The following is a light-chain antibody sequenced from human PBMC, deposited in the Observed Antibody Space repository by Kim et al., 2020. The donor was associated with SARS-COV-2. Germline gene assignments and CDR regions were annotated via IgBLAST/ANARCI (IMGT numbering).Light chain of an antibody. CDR3: QQHNSYPLT. CDR2: SAS. CDR1: QGISSY. V-gene: IGKV1-9*01. Sequence: IQLTQSPSSLSASVGDTVTITCRASQGISSYLALYQQKPGLAPKVLIYSASTLQSGVPSRFSGSGSGTDFTLTISSLQPEDFATYYCQQHNSYPLTFGGGTKVDIK. J-gene: IGKJ4*01.